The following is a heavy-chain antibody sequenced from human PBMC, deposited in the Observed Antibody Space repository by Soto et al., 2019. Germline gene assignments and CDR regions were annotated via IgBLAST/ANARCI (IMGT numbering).Heavy chain of an antibody. J-gene: IGHJ4*02. CDR3: ARVRPELYGDYIFDY. Sequence: SETLSLTCTVSGGSISSYYWSWIRQPPGKGLEWIGCIYYSGCTNYNPSLKSRVTISVDTSKNQFSLKLSSVTAAYTSVYYCARVRPELYGDYIFDYWGQGTLVTVS. CDR2: IYYSGCT. V-gene: IGHV4-59*01. D-gene: IGHD4-17*01. CDR1: GGSISSYY.